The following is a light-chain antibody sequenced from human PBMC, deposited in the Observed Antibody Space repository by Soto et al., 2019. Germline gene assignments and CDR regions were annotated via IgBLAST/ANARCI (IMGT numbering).Light chain of an antibody. CDR2: AAS. J-gene: IGKJ1*01. V-gene: IGKV1-39*01. CDR1: QSISSY. CDR3: QQSYSTPWT. Sequence: DIQMTQSPSSLSASVGDRVTITCRASQSISSYLNWYQQKPGKAPKLLISAASSLQSGVPSSFSGSGSGTDFTLTISSLQPEDVATYYWQQSYSTPWTFGQGTKVDIK.